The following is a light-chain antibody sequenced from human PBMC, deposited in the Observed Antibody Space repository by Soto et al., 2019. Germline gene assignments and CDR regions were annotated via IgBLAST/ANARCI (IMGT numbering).Light chain of an antibody. CDR1: QSMNDW. V-gene: IGKV1-5*01. Sequence: DIQMTQSPSTLSASVGDRVTITCRASQSMNDWLAWYQQKPGKAPKVLIYDASSLQSGVPSRFSGSGSGTEFTLTIDSLQPDDVATYYCLRYNAFSQTFGQGTKVET. CDR2: DAS. J-gene: IGKJ1*01. CDR3: LRYNAFSQT.